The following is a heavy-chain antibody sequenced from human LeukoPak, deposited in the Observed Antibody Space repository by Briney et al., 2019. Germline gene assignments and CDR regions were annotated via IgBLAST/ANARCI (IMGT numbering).Heavy chain of an antibody. Sequence: ASVKASCKASGYTFTSYYMHWVRQAPGQGLEWMGIINPSGGSTSYAQKFQGRVTMTRDTSTSTVYMELSSLRSEDTAVYYCARKDPTEYSSGWYGASDAFDIWGQGTMVTVSS. CDR1: GYTFTSYY. CDR3: ARKDPTEYSSGWYGASDAFDI. V-gene: IGHV1-46*01. J-gene: IGHJ3*02. D-gene: IGHD6-19*01. CDR2: INPSGGST.